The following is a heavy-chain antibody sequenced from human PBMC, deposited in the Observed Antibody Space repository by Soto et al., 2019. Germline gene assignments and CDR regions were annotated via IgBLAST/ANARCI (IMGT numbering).Heavy chain of an antibody. D-gene: IGHD2-15*01. CDR3: AREGEDTGYCSGGSCYDGMDV. Sequence: SETLSLTCTVSGGSISSGDYYWSWIRQPPGKGLEWIGYIYYSGSTYYNPSLKSRVTISVDTSKNQFSLKLSSVTAADTAVYYCAREGEDTGYCSGGSCYDGMDVWGQGTTVTVSS. CDR1: GGSISSGDYY. V-gene: IGHV4-30-4*01. J-gene: IGHJ6*02. CDR2: IYYSGST.